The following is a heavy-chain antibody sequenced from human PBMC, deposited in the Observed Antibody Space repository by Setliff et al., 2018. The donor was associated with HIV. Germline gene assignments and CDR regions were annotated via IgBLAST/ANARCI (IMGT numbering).Heavy chain of an antibody. V-gene: IGHV4-34*01. J-gene: IGHJ6*02. CDR3: ARGHCSGTNCYGVDYYGMDV. D-gene: IGHD2-2*01. CDR2: VNHSGST. Sequence: PSETLSLTCAVYGGSFNGYYWSWIRQPPGKGLEWIGEVNHSGSTNYNPSLKSRVTISVDTSKNQFSLKLSSVTAADTAVYYCARGHCSGTNCYGVDYYGMDVWGQGTTVTVSS. CDR1: GGSFNGYY.